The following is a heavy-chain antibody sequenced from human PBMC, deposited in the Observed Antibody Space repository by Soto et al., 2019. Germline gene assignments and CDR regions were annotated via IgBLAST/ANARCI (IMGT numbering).Heavy chain of an antibody. J-gene: IGHJ6*02. CDR2: INHSGST. Sequence: PSETLSLTCAVYGGSFSGYYWSWIRQPPGKGLEWIGEINHSGSTNYNPSLKSRVTISVDTSKNQFSLKLSSVTAADTAVYYCARGVQLVAYYYYGMDVWGQGTTVTV. CDR3: ARGVQLVAYYYYGMDV. V-gene: IGHV4-34*01. CDR1: GGSFSGYY. D-gene: IGHD6-6*01.